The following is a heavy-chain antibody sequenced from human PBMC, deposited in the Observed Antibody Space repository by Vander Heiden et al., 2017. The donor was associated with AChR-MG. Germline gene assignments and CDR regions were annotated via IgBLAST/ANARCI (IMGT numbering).Heavy chain of an antibody. Sequence: EVQLVESGGGLVQPGGSLKLSCAASGFTFSGSSMHWVRQASGKGLEWVGRIRSKGNNYATAYAASVKGRFTISRDDSKNTAYLKMNSLNTEDTAVYYCARHSGRAGTGTVPFDYWGHGTLVTVSS. D-gene: IGHD6-19*01. CDR3: ARHSGRAGTGTVPFDY. V-gene: IGHV3-73*02. CDR2: IRSKGNNYAT. J-gene: IGHJ4*01. CDR1: GFTFSGSS.